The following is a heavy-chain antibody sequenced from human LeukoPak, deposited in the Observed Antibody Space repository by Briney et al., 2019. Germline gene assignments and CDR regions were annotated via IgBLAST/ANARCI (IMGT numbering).Heavy chain of an antibody. D-gene: IGHD3-22*01. CDR1: GFTFSSYG. J-gene: IGHJ4*02. V-gene: IGHV3-30*02. Sequence: GGSLRLSCAASGFTFSSYGMHWVRQAPGKGLEWVAFIRYDGSNKYYADSVKGRFTISRDNSKNTLYVQINSLRAEDTAVYYCAKEYYYDSSGYYRGLDYWGQGTLVTVSS. CDR3: AKEYYYDSSGYYRGLDY. CDR2: IRYDGSNK.